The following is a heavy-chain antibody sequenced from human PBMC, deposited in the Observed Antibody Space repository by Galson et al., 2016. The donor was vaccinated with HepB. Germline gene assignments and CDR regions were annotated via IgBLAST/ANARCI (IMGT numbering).Heavy chain of an antibody. Sequence: SLRLSCAVSGFTFSDYAMSWVRQAPGKGLEWVSAISGSGGSTSYVDSVKGRFTISRDNSKSTLYLQMNTLRAEDTAVYYCAKAVAGTYDYWGQGTLVTVSS. J-gene: IGHJ4*02. V-gene: IGHV3-23*01. CDR2: ISGSGGST. D-gene: IGHD6-19*01. CDR1: GFTFSDYA. CDR3: AKAVAGTYDY.